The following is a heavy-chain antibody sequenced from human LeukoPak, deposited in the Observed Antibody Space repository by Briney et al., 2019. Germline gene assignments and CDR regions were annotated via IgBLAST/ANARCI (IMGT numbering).Heavy chain of an antibody. CDR1: GLTFDDYA. V-gene: IGHV3-9*01. Sequence: PGRSLRLSCAASGLTFDDYAMHWVRQAPGKGLEWVSGISWNSGSIGYADSVKGRFTISRDNAKNSLYLQMNSLRAEDTALYYCAKDGRGYAFDIWGQGTMVTVSS. J-gene: IGHJ3*02. CDR3: AKDGRGYAFDI. CDR2: ISWNSGSI. D-gene: IGHD3-10*01.